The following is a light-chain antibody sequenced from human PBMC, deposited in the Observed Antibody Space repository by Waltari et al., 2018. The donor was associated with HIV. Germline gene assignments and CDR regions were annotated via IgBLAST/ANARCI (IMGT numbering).Light chain of an antibody. V-gene: IGLV2-11*01. J-gene: IGLJ1*01. CDR3: CSYAGSYTYV. CDR2: DVS. CDR1: SSDVGGYNY. Sequence: QSDLTQPRSVSGSPGQSVTISCTGTSSDVGGYNYVSWYQQHPGKAPIVRIYDVSKRPSGVPDRFSGSQAGNTASLTISGLQAEDEADYYCCSYAGSYTYVFGTGTKVTVL.